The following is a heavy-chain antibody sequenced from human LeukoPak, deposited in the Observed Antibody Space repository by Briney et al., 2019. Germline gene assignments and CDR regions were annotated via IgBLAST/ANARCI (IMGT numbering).Heavy chain of an antibody. CDR1: VLTLSNYA. V-gene: IGHV3-23*01. D-gene: IGHD1-1*01. CDR3: AKDRYGTNWNDAFDV. Sequence: GGSLRLSCVASVLTLSNYAMSWVRQAPGKGLEWVSAISGSGGTTYYADSVKGRFTISRDNFKNTLYLQMNSLRAADTAVYYCAKDRYGTNWNDAFDVWGQGTMVTVSS. J-gene: IGHJ3*01. CDR2: ISGSGGTT.